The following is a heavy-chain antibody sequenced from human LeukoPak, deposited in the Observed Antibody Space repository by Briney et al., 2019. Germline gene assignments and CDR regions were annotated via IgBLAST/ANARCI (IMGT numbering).Heavy chain of an antibody. CDR1: GGTFNNYA. CDR2: IIPIFDTA. D-gene: IGHD5-24*01. J-gene: IGHJ4*02. Sequence: SVKVSCKACGGTFNNYAFSWVRQAPGHGLEWMGGIIPIFDTAHYAQKFQGRVTITADKSTSTAYMELSSLRSEDTAVYYCATLVEMATLNYWGQGTLITVSS. CDR3: ATLVEMATLNY. V-gene: IGHV1-69*06.